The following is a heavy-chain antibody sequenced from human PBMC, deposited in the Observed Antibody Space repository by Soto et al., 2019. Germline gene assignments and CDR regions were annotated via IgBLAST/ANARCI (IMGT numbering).Heavy chain of an antibody. J-gene: IGHJ6*02. D-gene: IGHD3-10*01. CDR3: ARLWFGPFGMDV. V-gene: IGHV3-23*01. Sequence: WVGQAQKQGLEWMGIINPSDGSPYYAVSVKGRFTISRDNSKNTLYLQMNSLRVEDTAVYYCARLWFGPFGMDVWGQGTTVTVSS. CDR2: INPSDGSP.